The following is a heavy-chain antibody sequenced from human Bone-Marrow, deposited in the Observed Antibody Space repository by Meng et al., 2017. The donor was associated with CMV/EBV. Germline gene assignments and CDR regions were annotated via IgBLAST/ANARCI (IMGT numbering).Heavy chain of an antibody. D-gene: IGHD3-9*01. J-gene: IGHJ2*01. Sequence: CPGLVQPPGPLPLTVTVSGGPSLSYDWTWIRQPAGKGLEWIGRIYTSGSTNYNPSLKSRVTMSVDTSKNQFSLKLSSVTAADTAVYYCARRGLLRYSSWYFDLWGRGTLVTVSS. V-gene: IGHV4-4*07. CDR2: IYTSGST. CDR1: GGPSLSYD. CDR3: ARRGLLRYSSWYFDL.